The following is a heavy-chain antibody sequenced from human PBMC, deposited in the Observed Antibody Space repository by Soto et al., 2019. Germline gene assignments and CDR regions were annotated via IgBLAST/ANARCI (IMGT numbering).Heavy chain of an antibody. D-gene: IGHD3-3*01. CDR2: ISYDGSNK. CDR3: ARVGDFWSGYFFGRRQSYYYYYGMDV. V-gene: IGHV3-30-3*01. CDR1: GFTFSSYA. J-gene: IGHJ6*02. Sequence: GGSLRLSCAASGFTFSSYAMHWVRQAPGKGLEWVAVISYDGSNKYYADSVKGRFTISRDNSKNTLYLQMNSLGAEDTAVYYCARVGDFWSGYFFGRRQSYYYYYGMDVWGQGTTVTVSS.